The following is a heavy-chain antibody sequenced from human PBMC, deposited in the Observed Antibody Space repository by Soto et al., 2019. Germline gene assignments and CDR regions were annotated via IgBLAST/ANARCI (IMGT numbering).Heavy chain of an antibody. Sequence: QVKLIESGGGVVQPGGSRRLSCATSGFRFSSYGMHWVRQSPGKGLEWVAAIKSDGSTYYTDSVKGRFTVSRDNSRNILYLQLINVLPEDTAVYYCAKPRSSLEWPPFDPWGLGTLVTVSS. V-gene: IGHV3-30*18. D-gene: IGHD3-3*01. CDR2: IKSDGST. CDR3: AKPRSSLEWPPFDP. CDR1: GFRFSSYG. J-gene: IGHJ5*02.